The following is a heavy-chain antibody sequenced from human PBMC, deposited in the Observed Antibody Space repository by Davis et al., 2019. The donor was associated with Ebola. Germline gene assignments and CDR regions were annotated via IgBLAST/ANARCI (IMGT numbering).Heavy chain of an antibody. CDR2: FGTGGDT. CDR1: GFIFRNYV. Sequence: GGSLRLSCETSGFIFRNYVMSWVRQAPGKGLEWVSTFGTGGDTYYADSVKGRFAISRDNSRGTLYLQMNSLRVEYSAIYYGVKDSSNIWFDIWGQGTLVTVSS. J-gene: IGHJ3*02. D-gene: IGHD2/OR15-2a*01. V-gene: IGHV3-23*01. CDR3: VKDSSNIWFDI.